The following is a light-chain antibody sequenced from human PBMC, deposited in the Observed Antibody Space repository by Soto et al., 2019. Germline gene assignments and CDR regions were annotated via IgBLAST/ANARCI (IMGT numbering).Light chain of an antibody. Sequence: QSVLTQPRSVSGSPGQTVTVSCTGTSSDVGAYNYVSWYRHHPGNAPKFLIYDVSRRPSGVPDRFSASKSGNTASLTISGLQAGDEADYYCSSYAGSYTWVFGGGTKVTVL. CDR2: DVS. CDR3: SSYAGSYTWV. V-gene: IGLV2-11*01. CDR1: SSDVGAYNY. J-gene: IGLJ3*02.